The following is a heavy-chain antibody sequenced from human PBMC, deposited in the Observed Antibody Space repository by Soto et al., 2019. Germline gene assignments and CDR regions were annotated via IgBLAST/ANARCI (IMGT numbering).Heavy chain of an antibody. Sequence: QVQLVQSGAEVKKPGASVKVSCKASGYTFTSYYMHWVRQAPGQGLEWMGIINPSGGSTSYAQKFQGRVTMTRDTSTSTVYMELRSLRSEDTAVYYCAREYSSSSPWSEFDYWGQGTLVTVAS. CDR3: AREYSSSSPWSEFDY. J-gene: IGHJ4*02. CDR1: GYTFTSYY. D-gene: IGHD6-6*01. CDR2: INPSGGST. V-gene: IGHV1-46*03.